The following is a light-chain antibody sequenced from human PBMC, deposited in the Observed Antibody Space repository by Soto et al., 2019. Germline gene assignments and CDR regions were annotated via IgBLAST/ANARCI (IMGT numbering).Light chain of an antibody. J-gene: IGKJ1*01. CDR2: RAS. Sequence: EIVLTQSPGTLSLSPGERVTLSCRASQSVSNRYLAWYQQKPGQAPRLLIHRASSRATGITERFSGSGSGTDFTLTISRLEPEDFAVYYCQHYDSAPRTFGQGTKVEVK. CDR1: QSVSNRY. V-gene: IGKV3-20*01. CDR3: QHYDSAPRT.